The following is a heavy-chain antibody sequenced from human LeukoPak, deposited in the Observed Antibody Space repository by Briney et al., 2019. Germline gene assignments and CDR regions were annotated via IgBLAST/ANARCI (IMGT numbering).Heavy chain of an antibody. CDR1: GFTFSSYA. Sequence: GGSLRLSCAASGFTFSSYAMSWVRQAPGKGLEWVASISASGGGTYYADSVKGRFTISRDNAKNSLYLQMNSLRADDMAVYYCAKDTSGYYGSGSSTFDYWGQGTLVTVSS. CDR3: AKDTSGYYGSGSSTFDY. J-gene: IGHJ4*02. V-gene: IGHV3-23*01. CDR2: ISASGGGT. D-gene: IGHD3-10*01.